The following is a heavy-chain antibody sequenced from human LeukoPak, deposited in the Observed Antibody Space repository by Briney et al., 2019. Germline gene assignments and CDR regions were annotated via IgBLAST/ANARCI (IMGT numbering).Heavy chain of an antibody. CDR1: GYTFTDYY. D-gene: IGHD5-12*01. CDR2: INPNSGGT. V-gene: IGHV1-2*02. Sequence: ASVKVSCKASGYTFTDYYMHWVRQAPGQGLEWMGWINPNSGGTNYAEKFQGRVTMTRDTSISTAYMELSRLRSDDTAVYYCARSGGYDSWSLYYYYYYMDVWGKGTTVTVSS. CDR3: ARSGGYDSWSLYYYYYYMDV. J-gene: IGHJ6*03.